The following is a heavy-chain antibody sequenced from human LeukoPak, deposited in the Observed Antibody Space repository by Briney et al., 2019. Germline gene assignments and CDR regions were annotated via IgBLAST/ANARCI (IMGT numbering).Heavy chain of an antibody. V-gene: IGHV4-34*01. D-gene: IGHD3-10*01. J-gene: IGHJ4*02. CDR2: INHSGST. Sequence: SETLSLTCAVYGGSFSGYYWSWIRQPPGKGLEWIGEINHSGSTNYNPSLKSRVTISVDTSKNQFSLKLSSVTAADTAVYYCAKEELWFGELVLGWGQGALVTVSS. CDR3: AKEELWFGELVLG. CDR1: GGSFSGYY.